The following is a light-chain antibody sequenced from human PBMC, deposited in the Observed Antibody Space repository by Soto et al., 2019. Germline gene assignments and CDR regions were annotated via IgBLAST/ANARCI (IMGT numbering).Light chain of an antibody. CDR2: EVT. Sequence: QSVLTQPASVSGSTGKSIIISCTGSSNDVGRYNHVSWYLQHPCKAPKVMISEVTNRPSGVSNRFSGSKSGNTASLTISGLQAEDEADYYGSTYTSSSTYGFGTGPKVT. CDR3: STYTSSSTYG. J-gene: IGLJ1*01. CDR1: SNDVGRYNH. V-gene: IGLV2-14*01.